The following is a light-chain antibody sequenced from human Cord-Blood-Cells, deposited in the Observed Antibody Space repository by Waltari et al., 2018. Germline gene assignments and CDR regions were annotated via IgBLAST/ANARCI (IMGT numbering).Light chain of an antibody. Sequence: QSALTQPRSVSGSPGQSVTISCTGTSSDVGGYNYVSWYQQHPGKAPKPMMYDDSKRPAGVPERFSGSKSGNTASLTISGLQAEDEADYCCCSYAGSYTYVFGTGTKVTVL. V-gene: IGLV2-11*01. CDR1: SSDVGGYNY. J-gene: IGLJ1*01. CDR3: CSYAGSYTYV. CDR2: DDS.